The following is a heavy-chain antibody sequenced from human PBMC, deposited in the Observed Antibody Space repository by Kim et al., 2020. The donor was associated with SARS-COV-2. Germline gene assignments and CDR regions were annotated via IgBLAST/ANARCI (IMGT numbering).Heavy chain of an antibody. CDR3: ARGRDDYIWGSYRLFDY. V-gene: IGHV4-39*01. J-gene: IGHJ4*02. D-gene: IGHD3-16*02. Sequence: IKGGVTIPVDTSKNQFSLKLSSVTAADTAVYYCARGRDDYIWGSYRLFDYWGQGTLVTVSS.